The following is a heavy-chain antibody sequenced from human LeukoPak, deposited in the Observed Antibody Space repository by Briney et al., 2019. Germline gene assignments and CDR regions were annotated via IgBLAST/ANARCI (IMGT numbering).Heavy chain of an antibody. V-gene: IGHV3-30*18. CDR2: ISYDGSNK. D-gene: IGHD5-12*01. CDR1: GFTFSSYG. Sequence: GGSLRLSCAASGFTFSSYGMLWVRQAPGKGLEWVAVISYDGSNKYYADSVKGRFTISRDNSKNTLYLQMNSLRAEDTAVYYCAKDPVDEDYWGQGTLVTVSS. CDR3: AKDPVDEDY. J-gene: IGHJ4*02.